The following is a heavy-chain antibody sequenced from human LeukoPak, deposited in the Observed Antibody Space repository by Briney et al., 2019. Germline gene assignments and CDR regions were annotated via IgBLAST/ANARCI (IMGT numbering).Heavy chain of an antibody. J-gene: IGHJ3*02. V-gene: IGHV3-23*01. CDR1: GFTFSSYA. Sequence: PGGSLRLSCAASGFTFSSYAMSWVRQAPGKGLEWDSAISGSGGSTYYADSVKGRFTISRDNSKNTLYLQMNSLRAEDTAVYYCARAFRWSSTTPSDAFDIWGQGTMVTVSS. CDR3: ARAFRWSSTTPSDAFDI. CDR2: ISGSGGST. D-gene: IGHD6-13*01.